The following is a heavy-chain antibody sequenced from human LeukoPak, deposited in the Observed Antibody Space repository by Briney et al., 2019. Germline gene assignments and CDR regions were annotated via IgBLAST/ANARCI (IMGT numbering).Heavy chain of an antibody. D-gene: IGHD3-10*01. J-gene: IGHJ6*03. Sequence: SETLSLTCTVSGGPIRTRYYLGWTRQPPGKGLEWIGRIHYSGSTYYNPSLKSRDTISVDTSKNQFSLKLSSVTAADTAVYYCARDDRAKRIITMVRGAFYYMDVWGKGTTVTVSS. V-gene: IGHV4-39*07. CDR3: ARDDRAKRIITMVRGAFYYMDV. CDR2: IHYSGST. CDR1: GGPIRTRYY.